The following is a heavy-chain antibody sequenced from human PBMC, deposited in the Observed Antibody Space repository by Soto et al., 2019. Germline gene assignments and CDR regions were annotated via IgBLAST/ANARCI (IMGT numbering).Heavy chain of an antibody. CDR3: AKDRPLLLWFGECIDY. Sequence: GGSLRLSCAASGLTFSSYAMSWVRQAPGKGLEWVSAISGSGGSTYYADSVKGRFTISRDNSKNTLYLQMNSLRAEDTAVYYCAKDRPLLLWFGECIDYWGQGTLVTVSS. D-gene: IGHD3-10*01. V-gene: IGHV3-23*01. CDR1: GLTFSSYA. CDR2: ISGSGGST. J-gene: IGHJ4*02.